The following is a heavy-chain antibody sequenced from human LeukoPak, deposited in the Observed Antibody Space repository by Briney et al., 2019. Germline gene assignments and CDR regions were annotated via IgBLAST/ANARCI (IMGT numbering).Heavy chain of an antibody. Sequence: SGGALIPSCASAGFTFDDCAMRWFRQAPRKGVVWGSGRSWNSGSIGYEDSVQGRFTNFRDNAKNYLYLQMNSLRAEDTALYYCAKASTGYYYDSSGYYGVFDYWGQGTLVTVSS. D-gene: IGHD3-22*01. V-gene: IGHV3-9*01. CDR1: GFTFDDCA. J-gene: IGHJ4*02. CDR3: AKASTGYYYDSSGYYGVFDY. CDR2: RSWNSGSI.